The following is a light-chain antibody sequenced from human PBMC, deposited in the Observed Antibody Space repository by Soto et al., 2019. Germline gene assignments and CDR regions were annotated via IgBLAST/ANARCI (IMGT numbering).Light chain of an antibody. CDR2: DVS. V-gene: IGKV1-5*01. CDR1: QSVTNW. J-gene: IGKJ1*01. Sequence: DIQMTQSPSTLSASVGERVTITCRASQSVTNWLAWYQQKPGKAPKLLIYDVSSLESGVPSRFSGSGSGTEFTLTISSLQPGDFATYYCQHYNTYPWTFGQGTKVDIK. CDR3: QHYNTYPWT.